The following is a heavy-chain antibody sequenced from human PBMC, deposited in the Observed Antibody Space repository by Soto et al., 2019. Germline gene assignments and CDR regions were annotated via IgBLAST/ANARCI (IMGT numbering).Heavy chain of an antibody. CDR1: GGSIRSYY. D-gene: IGHD1-20*01. Sequence: SETLSLTCTVSGGSIRSYYWSWIRQPPGKGLEWIGYIYYSGSTNYNPSPKSRVTISVDTSKNQFSLKLSSVTAADTAVYYCARRYGDGFDFWGQGTMVTVS. V-gene: IGHV4-59*08. CDR2: IYYSGST. CDR3: ARRYGDGFDF. J-gene: IGHJ3*01.